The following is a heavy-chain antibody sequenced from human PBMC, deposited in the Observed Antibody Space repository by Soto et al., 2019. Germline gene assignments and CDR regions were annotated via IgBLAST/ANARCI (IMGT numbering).Heavy chain of an antibody. D-gene: IGHD1-1*01. CDR2: IITFFGAA. CDR1: GDRFSTYA. Sequence: QVQLVQSGAEVRKPGSSVRVSCRASGDRFSTYAINWVRQAPGQGLEWLGGIITFFGAAMYPQKFQDRVTITADEFTTTAYLELSSLRPEDTAVYYCARGGKERFRGPGMDVWGQGTTVTVSS. V-gene: IGHV1-69*01. J-gene: IGHJ6*02. CDR3: ARGGKERFRGPGMDV.